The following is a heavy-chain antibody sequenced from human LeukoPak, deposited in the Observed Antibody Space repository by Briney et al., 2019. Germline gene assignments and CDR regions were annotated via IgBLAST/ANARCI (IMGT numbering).Heavy chain of an antibody. CDR1: GYTFTSYD. J-gene: IGHJ6*03. CDR2: MNPNSGNT. D-gene: IGHD6-6*01. Sequence: GASVKVSCKASGYTFTSYDINWVRQATGQGLEWMGWMNPNSGNTGYAQKFQGRVTITRNTSISTAYMELSSLRSEDTAVYYCARGHEQLVLWGYYYYYYMDVWGKGTTVTVSS. CDR3: ARGHEQLVLWGYYYYYYMDV. V-gene: IGHV1-8*03.